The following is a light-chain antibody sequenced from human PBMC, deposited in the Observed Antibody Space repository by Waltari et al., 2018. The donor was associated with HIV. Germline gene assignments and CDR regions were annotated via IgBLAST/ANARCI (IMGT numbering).Light chain of an antibody. CDR3: SSYGGNNNLL. V-gene: IGLV2-8*01. CDR1: RSDIGGYNS. Sequence: QSALTQPPSASGSPGQSVTLSCTGSRSDIGGYNSVSWYQQQPGKAPKVIIYEVTKRPSGVPDRFSAFKSGNTASLTVSGLQADDEADYYCSSYGGNNNLLFGGGTKLTVL. J-gene: IGLJ2*01. CDR2: EVT.